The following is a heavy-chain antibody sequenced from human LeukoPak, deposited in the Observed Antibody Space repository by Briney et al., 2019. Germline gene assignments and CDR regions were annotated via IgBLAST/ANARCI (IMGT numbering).Heavy chain of an antibody. CDR2: IYHSGNT. CDR3: ASLRVPGDFDY. J-gene: IGHJ4*02. D-gene: IGHD3-16*01. Sequence: SETLSLTCTVSGGSISSSSYYWGWIRQPPGKGLEWIGNIYHSGNTYYNSSLKSRVTISVDTSKNQFSLRLTSVTAADTAVYYCASLRVPGDFDYWGQGTLVTVSP. CDR1: GGSISSSSYY. V-gene: IGHV4-39*07.